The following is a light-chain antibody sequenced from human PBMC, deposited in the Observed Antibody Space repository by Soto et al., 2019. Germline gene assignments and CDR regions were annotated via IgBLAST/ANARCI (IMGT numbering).Light chain of an antibody. CDR3: STWDDSLNGWV. J-gene: IGLJ3*02. CDR2: RND. CDR1: TSNIGSNT. Sequence: QSVLTQPPSASGTPGQRVTISCSGSTSNIGSNTVHWYQQLPGTAPTLLIYRNDQRPSGVPARFSGSKSGTSASLAISGLQSDDEAVYFCSTWDDSLNGWVFGGGTKVTVL. V-gene: IGLV1-44*01.